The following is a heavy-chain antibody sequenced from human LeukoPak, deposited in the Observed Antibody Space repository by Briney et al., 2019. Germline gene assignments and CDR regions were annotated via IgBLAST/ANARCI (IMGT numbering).Heavy chain of an antibody. V-gene: IGHV3-66*01. CDR2: IYSGGST. CDR3: ARAVLRGRIDY. Sequence: GGSLRLSCAASGFTVSSNYMSWVRQAPGKGLEWVSVIYSGGSTYYADSVKGRFTISRDNSKNTLYLQMNSLRAEDTAVYYCARAVLRGRIDYWGQGTLVTVSS. J-gene: IGHJ4*02. D-gene: IGHD2-8*01. CDR1: GFTVSSNY.